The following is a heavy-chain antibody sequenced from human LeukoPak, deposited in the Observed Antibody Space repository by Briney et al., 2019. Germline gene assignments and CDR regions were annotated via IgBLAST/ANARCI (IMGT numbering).Heavy chain of an antibody. CDR2: INPNSGGT. J-gene: IGHJ4*02. D-gene: IGHD3-22*01. V-gene: IGHV1-2*02. Sequence: SVXVSCKASGYTFTGYYMHWVRQAPGQGLEWMGWINPNSGGTNYAQKFQGRVTMTRDTSISTAYMELSSLRSDDTAVYYCASHDSSGYIFDYWGQGTLVTVSS. CDR3: ASHDSSGYIFDY. CDR1: GYTFTGYY.